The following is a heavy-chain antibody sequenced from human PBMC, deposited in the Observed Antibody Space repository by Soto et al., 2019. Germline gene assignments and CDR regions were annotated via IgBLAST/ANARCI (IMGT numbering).Heavy chain of an antibody. D-gene: IGHD3-22*01. Sequence: QVQLQESGPGLVKPSETLSLTCTVSGGSVSSGSYYWSWIRQPPGKGLGWIGYIYYSGSTNYNPSLKSRVTISVDTSKNQFSLKLSSVTAADTAVYYCARSDYYDSSGYSDWGQGTLVTVSS. CDR2: IYYSGST. J-gene: IGHJ4*02. CDR3: ARSDYYDSSGYSD. V-gene: IGHV4-61*01. CDR1: GGSVSSGSYY.